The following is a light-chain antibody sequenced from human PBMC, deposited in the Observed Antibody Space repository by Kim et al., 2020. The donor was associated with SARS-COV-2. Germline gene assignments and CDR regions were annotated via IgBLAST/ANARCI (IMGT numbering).Light chain of an antibody. V-gene: IGLV4-69*01. CDR2: LNSDGSH. CDR1: IGHSSFA. J-gene: IGLJ3*02. Sequence: QLVLTQSPSASASLGASVKLTCTLSIGHSSFAIAWHQQQPGRGPRYLMKLNSDGSHIQGDGIPDRFSGSSSGAERYLTISSLQSEDEADYYCQTWGTGIRVFGGGTQLTVL. CDR3: QTWGTGIRV.